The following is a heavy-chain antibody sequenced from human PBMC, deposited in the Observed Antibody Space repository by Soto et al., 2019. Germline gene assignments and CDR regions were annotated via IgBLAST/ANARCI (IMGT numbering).Heavy chain of an antibody. D-gene: IGHD3-9*01. CDR2: IYYSGDT. CDR3: ASGYYGTLSGRDTKYCFDN. CDR1: GDSIINAESY. Sequence: QLQLQESGPGLVKASQTLSLTCTVSGDSIINAESYWTWIRQSPGKGLEWIGYIYYSGDTYYNPSLKSRVMIQVDPSKNPFSLNLSSVSVADTVLYYWASGYYGTLSGRDTKYCFDNWGQGALVTESS. V-gene: IGHV4-30-4*01. J-gene: IGHJ4*02.